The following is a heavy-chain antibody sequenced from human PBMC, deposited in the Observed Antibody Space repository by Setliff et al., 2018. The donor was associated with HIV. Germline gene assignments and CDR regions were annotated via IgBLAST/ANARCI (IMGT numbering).Heavy chain of an antibody. Sequence: GESLKISCKGSGYRFTSYWIDWVRQTPGKGLEWMGIIYLGDSDTRYSPSFQGQVTISADKSTSTAYLQWTSLKASDSAMYYCARHGVGDTMVTVDYWGQGTLVTVSS. CDR3: ARHGVGDTMVTVDY. D-gene: IGHD3-10*01. CDR2: IYLGDSDT. V-gene: IGHV5-51*01. J-gene: IGHJ4*02. CDR1: GYRFTSYW.